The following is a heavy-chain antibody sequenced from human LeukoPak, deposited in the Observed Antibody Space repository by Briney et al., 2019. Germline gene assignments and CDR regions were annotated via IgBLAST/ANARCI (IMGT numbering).Heavy chain of an antibody. CDR3: ARDREPWPVGKGFDY. D-gene: IGHD6-19*01. J-gene: IGHJ4*02. CDR1: GFTFSSYA. CDR2: IPYDGSNK. Sequence: GRSLRLSCAASGFTFSSYAMHWVRQAPGKGLEWVAVIPYDGSNKYYADSVKGRFTISRDNSKNTLYLQMNSLRAEDTAVYYCARDREPWPVGKGFDYWGQGTLVTVSS. V-gene: IGHV3-30*04.